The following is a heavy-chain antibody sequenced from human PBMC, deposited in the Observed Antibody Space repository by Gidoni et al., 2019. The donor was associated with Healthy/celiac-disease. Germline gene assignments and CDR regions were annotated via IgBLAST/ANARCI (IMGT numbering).Heavy chain of an antibody. J-gene: IGHJ6*03. V-gene: IGHV2-70*01. D-gene: IGHD2-2*01. Sequence: QDTLREAGPGLVKRTQTLTRTCTSSGVSLNTRGKTVSWSRQPPGKALELLALIDWDEGKYYNSALTTRLTISQGPSHHPVVLTRIHMDPEDTGTSSCARIIRGLCSSLTCLASSYYYPDVWGSGTLVPVS. CDR3: ARIIRGLCSSLTCLASSYYYPDV. CDR1: GVSLNTRGKT. CDR2: IDWDEGK.